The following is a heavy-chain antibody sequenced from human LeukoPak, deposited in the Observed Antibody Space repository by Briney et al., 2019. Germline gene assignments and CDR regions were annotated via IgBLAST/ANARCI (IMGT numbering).Heavy chain of an antibody. D-gene: IGHD6-19*01. V-gene: IGHV3-66*01. CDR3: ARGQEQFSSPWQWGPRRKNFYYYGMDV. CDR2: ISSDGYN. J-gene: IGHJ6*02. CDR1: VFIDSSSS. Sequence: PGGSVRLSRAACVFIDSSSSLHWVRLGPGRGLVGVSDISSDGYNYYADTVKGRFTISRAKSRNTLTLQMHGLRADDTAVYYCARGQEQFSSPWQWGPRRKNFYYYGMDVWGQGTTVTVSS.